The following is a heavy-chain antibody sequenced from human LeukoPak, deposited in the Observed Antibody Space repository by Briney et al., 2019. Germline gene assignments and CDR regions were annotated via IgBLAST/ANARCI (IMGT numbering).Heavy chain of an antibody. CDR2: IKQDGSVK. D-gene: IGHD6-19*01. V-gene: IGHV3-7*01. CDR3: AGGRGWLTTD. Sequence: GGSLRLSCAASGFSFSAYWMNWFRQAPGKGPEWVAIIKQDGSVKKYVDSVKGRFTISRDNAKTSLYLEMMSLRVEDTAIYYCAGGRGWLTTDWGQGTLATVSS. CDR1: GFSFSAYW. J-gene: IGHJ4*02.